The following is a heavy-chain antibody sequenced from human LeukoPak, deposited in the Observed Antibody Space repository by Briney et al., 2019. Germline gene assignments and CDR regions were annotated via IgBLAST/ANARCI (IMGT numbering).Heavy chain of an antibody. Sequence: PSETLSLTCAVYGGSFSGYYWSWLRQPPGKGLEWIGEINHSGSTNYNPSLKSRVTISVDTSKNQFSLKLSSVTAADTAVYYCARGDTAMVSYYYYGMDVWGQGTTVTVSS. CDR2: INHSGST. CDR3: ARGDTAMVSYYYYGMDV. J-gene: IGHJ6*02. CDR1: GGSFSGYY. V-gene: IGHV4-34*01. D-gene: IGHD5-18*01.